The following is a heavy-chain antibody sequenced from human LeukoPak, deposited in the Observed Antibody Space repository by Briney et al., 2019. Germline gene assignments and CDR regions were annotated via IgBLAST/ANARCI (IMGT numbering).Heavy chain of an antibody. CDR2: IYTSGST. CDR1: GGSISSGSYY. V-gene: IGHV4-61*02. CDR3: ARGRAVTAHYYYYMDV. J-gene: IGHJ6*03. Sequence: SQTLSLTCTVSGGSISSGSYYWSWIRQPAGKGLEWIGRIYTSGSTNYNPSLKSRVTISVDTSKNQFSLKLSSVTAADTAVYYCARGRAVTAHYYYYMDVWGKGTTVTVSS. D-gene: IGHD2-21*02.